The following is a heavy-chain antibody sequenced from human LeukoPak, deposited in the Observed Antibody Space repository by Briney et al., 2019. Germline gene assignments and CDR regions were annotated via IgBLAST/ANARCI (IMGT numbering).Heavy chain of an antibody. D-gene: IGHD3-9*01. CDR1: GFTFSSYW. Sequence: PAGSLSLSCTASGFTFSSYWMSWVRQAPGKGLEWVANIKHGGSAKYYMDSVKSRVTISIDNAKNSLYLQMNSVGAEDTAVYYCASSRLADFDYWGQGTLVTVSS. CDR3: ASSRLADFDY. CDR2: IKHGGSAK. V-gene: IGHV3-7*01. J-gene: IGHJ4*02.